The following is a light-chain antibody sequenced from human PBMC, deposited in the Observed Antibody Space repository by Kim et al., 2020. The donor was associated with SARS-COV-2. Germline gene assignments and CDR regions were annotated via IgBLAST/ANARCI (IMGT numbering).Light chain of an antibody. CDR1: SCDGGGDYH. V-gene: IGLV2-11*01. Sequence: VTIRGSGTSCDGGGDYHVSWYQQDPVKAPKLLIYYVNKRPSGVPDRCSGSKSGNTASLTISWLQAEDEADYYCCSFAGRYTNWVFGGGTKLTVL. CDR3: CSFAGRYTNWV. J-gene: IGLJ3*02. CDR2: YVN.